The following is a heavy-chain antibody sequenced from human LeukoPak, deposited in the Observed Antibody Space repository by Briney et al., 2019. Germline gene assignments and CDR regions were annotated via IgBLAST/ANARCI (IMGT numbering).Heavy chain of an antibody. D-gene: IGHD1-26*01. CDR2: IYYSGST. CDR1: GGSISSYY. CDR3: LVGATGY. J-gene: IGHJ4*02. V-gene: IGHV4-59*12. Sequence: SETLSLTCTVSGGSISSYYWSWIRQPPGKGLEWIGYIYYSGSTNYNPSLKSRVTISVDTSKNQFSLKLSSVTAADTAVYYCLVGATGYWGQGTLVTVSS.